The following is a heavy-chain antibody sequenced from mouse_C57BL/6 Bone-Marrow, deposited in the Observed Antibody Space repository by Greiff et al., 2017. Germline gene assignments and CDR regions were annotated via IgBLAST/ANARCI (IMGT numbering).Heavy chain of an antibody. CDR1: GYTFTSYW. J-gene: IGHJ4*01. CDR2: INPSSGYT. CDR3: ARKRSNYGGGYYAMDY. D-gene: IGHD2-5*01. V-gene: IGHV1-7*01. Sequence: VKLMESGAELAKPGASVKLSCKASGYTFTSYWMHWVKQRPGQGLEWIGYINPSSGYTKYNQKFKDKDTLTADKSSSTAYMQLSSLTYEDSAVYYCARKRSNYGGGYYAMDYWGQGTSVTVSS.